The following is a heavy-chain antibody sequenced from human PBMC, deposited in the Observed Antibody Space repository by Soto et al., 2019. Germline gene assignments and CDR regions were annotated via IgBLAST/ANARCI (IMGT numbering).Heavy chain of an antibody. CDR1: GFSFSTFW. D-gene: IGHD6-19*01. V-gene: IGHV3-7*03. CDR2: IKQDGGEK. Sequence: PGWSLRLSCAASGFSFSTFWMSWVRQAPGKGLEWVANIKQDGGEKYYVDSVKGRFTISRDNAKNSLYLQMNSLRAEDTAVYYCARGSRGAVAGTVYYYGMDVWGQGTTVTVSS. J-gene: IGHJ6*02. CDR3: ARGSRGAVAGTVYYYGMDV.